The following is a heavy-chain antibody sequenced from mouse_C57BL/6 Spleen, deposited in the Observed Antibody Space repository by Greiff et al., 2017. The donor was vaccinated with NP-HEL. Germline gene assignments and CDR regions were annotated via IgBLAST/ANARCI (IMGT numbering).Heavy chain of an antibody. CDR1: GYAFSSYW. V-gene: IGHV1-80*01. Sequence: QVHVKQSGAELVKPGASVKISCKASGYAFSSYWMNWVKQRPGKGLEWIGQIYPGDGDTNYNGKFKGKATLTADKSSSTAYMQLSSLTSEDSAVYICASPPITTVVEGAMDYWGQGTSVTVSS. CDR3: ASPPITTVVEGAMDY. J-gene: IGHJ4*01. CDR2: IYPGDGDT. D-gene: IGHD1-1*01.